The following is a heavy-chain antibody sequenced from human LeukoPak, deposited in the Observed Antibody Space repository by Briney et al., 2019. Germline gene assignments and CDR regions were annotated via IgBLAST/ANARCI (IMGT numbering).Heavy chain of an antibody. CDR1: GGTFSSYA. Sequence: SVKVSCKASGGTFSSYAISWVRQGPGQGLEWMGGIIPIFGTANYAQKFQGRVTITADESTSTAYMELSSLRSEDAAVYYCARERGYCGGDCFDAFDIWGQGTMVTVSS. J-gene: IGHJ3*02. CDR2: IIPIFGTA. V-gene: IGHV1-69*13. D-gene: IGHD2-21*02. CDR3: ARERGYCGGDCFDAFDI.